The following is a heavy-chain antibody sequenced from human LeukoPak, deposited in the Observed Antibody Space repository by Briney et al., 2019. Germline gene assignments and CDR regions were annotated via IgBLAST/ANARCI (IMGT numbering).Heavy chain of an antibody. V-gene: IGHV3-15*01. CDR1: GFTFSNAW. CDR3: TTDGSAMAAHYYYYYGMDV. Sequence: GGSLRLSCAASGFTFSNAWMSWVRQAPGKGLEWVGRIKSKTDGGTTDYAAPVKGRFTISRDDSKNTLYLQMNSLKTEDTAVYYCTTDGSAMAAHYYYYYGMDVWGQGTTVTVSS. D-gene: IGHD5-18*01. J-gene: IGHJ6*02. CDR2: IKSKTDGGTT.